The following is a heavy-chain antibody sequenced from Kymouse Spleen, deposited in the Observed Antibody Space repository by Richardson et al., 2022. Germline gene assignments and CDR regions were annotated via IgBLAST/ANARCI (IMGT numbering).Heavy chain of an antibody. CDR2: MNPNSGNT. CDR3: AREGYGGYNWNYGYYYYGMDV. CDR1: GYTFTSYD. D-gene: IGHD1-7*01. Sequence: QVQLVQSGAEVKKPGASVKVSCKASGYTFTSYDINWVRQATGQGLEWMGWMNPNSGNTGYAQKFQGRVTMTRNTSISTAYMELSSLRSEDTAVYYCAREGYGGYNWNYGYYYYGMDVWGQGTTVTVSS. V-gene: IGHV1-8*01. J-gene: IGHJ6*02.